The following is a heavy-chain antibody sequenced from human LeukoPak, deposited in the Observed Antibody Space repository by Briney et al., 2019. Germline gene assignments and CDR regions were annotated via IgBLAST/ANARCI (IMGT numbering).Heavy chain of an antibody. J-gene: IGHJ4*02. CDR2: INPNSGET. V-gene: IGHV1-2*02. D-gene: IGHD4-11*01. Sequence: ASVKVSCKTSGYTFTDYYIHWVRQAPGQGLGLMGWINPNSGETNSAQKFQGRVTMTGDTSISTAYMELRRVTSDDTAVYYCARDRDYSNTERGFDYWGQGTLVTVSS. CDR3: ARDRDYSNTERGFDY. CDR1: GYTFTDYY.